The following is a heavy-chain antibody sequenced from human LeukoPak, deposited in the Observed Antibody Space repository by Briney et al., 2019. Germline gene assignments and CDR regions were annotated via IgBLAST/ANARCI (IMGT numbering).Heavy chain of an antibody. D-gene: IGHD3-3*01. CDR2: IKQDGSET. V-gene: IGHV3-7*01. Sequence: GGSLRLSCVVSGSTFSNYWMDWVRQAPGKGLEWVAFIKQDGSETYYVDSVKGRFTISRDNAKNSLYLQMNSLRAEDTAVYYCARDSGYRYDFWSPRLDYWGQGTLVTVSS. CDR1: GSTFSNYW. J-gene: IGHJ4*02. CDR3: ARDSGYRYDFWSPRLDY.